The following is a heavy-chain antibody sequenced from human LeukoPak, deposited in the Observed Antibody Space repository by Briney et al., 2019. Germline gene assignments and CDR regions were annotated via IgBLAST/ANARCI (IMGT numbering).Heavy chain of an antibody. J-gene: IGHJ6*02. CDR2: INPSGGGSA. D-gene: IGHD3-16*01. CDR1: GYTFTSYY. CDR3: VRDRGEDLRDYYYGMDV. Sequence: GASVKVSCKASGYTFTSYYNHWVRQAPGQGLEWMGIINPSGGGSATYAQKFQGRVTMTSGTSTSTVYMELSSLRSEDTAVYYCVRDRGEDLRDYYYGMDVWGQGTTVIVSS. V-gene: IGHV1-46*01.